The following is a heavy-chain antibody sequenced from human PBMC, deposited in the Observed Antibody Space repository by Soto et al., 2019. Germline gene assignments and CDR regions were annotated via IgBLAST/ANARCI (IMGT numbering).Heavy chain of an antibody. CDR1: GGTFSSYA. CDR2: IIPIFGTA. Sequence: GASVKVSCKASGGTFSSYAISWVRQAPGQGLEWMGGIIPIFGTANYAQKFQGRVTITADESTSTAYMELSSLRSEDTAVYYCATYYGSGSYLTNWFDPWGQGTLVTVPS. J-gene: IGHJ5*02. CDR3: ATYYGSGSYLTNWFDP. V-gene: IGHV1-69*13. D-gene: IGHD3-10*01.